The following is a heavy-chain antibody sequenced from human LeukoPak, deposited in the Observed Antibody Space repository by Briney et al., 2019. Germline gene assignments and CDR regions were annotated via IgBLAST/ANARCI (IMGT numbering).Heavy chain of an antibody. D-gene: IGHD1-14*01. Sequence: SVKVSCKASGGTFSSYAISWVRQAPGQGLEWMGGIIPIFGTVNYAQKFQGRVTITADESTSTAYMELSRLRSDDTAVYYCARSDNADYWGQGTLVTVSS. J-gene: IGHJ4*02. CDR3: ARSDNADY. CDR1: GGTFSSYA. CDR2: IIPIFGTV. V-gene: IGHV1-69*01.